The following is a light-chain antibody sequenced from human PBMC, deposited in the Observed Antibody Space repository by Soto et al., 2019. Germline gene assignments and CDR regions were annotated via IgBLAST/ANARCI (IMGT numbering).Light chain of an antibody. CDR3: LQDYVYPWT. V-gene: IGKV1-6*01. Sequence: AIQVTQSPSSLSASVRDRVTISCRASQGTGNDLGWYQQKPGKAPKLLIYEASTLQTGFASRFSGSGSGTDFTLTISSLQPEDFATYYCLQDYVYPWTFGQGTKVEVK. J-gene: IGKJ1*01. CDR2: EAS. CDR1: QGTGND.